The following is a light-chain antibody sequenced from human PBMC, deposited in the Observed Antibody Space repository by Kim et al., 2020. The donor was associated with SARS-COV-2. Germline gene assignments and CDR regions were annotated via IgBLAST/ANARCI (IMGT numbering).Light chain of an antibody. CDR3: NSYTSSTSDV. CDR2: DVT. J-gene: IGLJ1*01. CDR1: SNDVGHYNS. V-gene: IGLV2-14*01. Sequence: QSALTQPASVSGSPGQSITISCTGTSNDVGHYNSVSWYQQHPGKAPKLMIYDVTKRPSGVSIRFSGSKSGNTASLTISGLQAEDEADYYCNSYTSSTSDVFGTGTKV.